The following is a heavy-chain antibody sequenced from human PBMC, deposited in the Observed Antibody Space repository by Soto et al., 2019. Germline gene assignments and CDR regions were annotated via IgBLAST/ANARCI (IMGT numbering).Heavy chain of an antibody. CDR2: ISSNDEK. CDR3: ARTVVAPSSAFDI. CDR1: GFSLTNARMG. V-gene: IGHV2-26*01. J-gene: IGHJ3*02. D-gene: IGHD2-15*01. Sequence: GSGPTLVNPPETLTLTCTVSGFSLTNARMGVSWIRQPPGKALEWLAHISSNDEKSYSTSLISRLTISKDTSKSQVVLIMTNMDPVDTATYHCARTVVAPSSAFDIWGQGTMVTVSS.